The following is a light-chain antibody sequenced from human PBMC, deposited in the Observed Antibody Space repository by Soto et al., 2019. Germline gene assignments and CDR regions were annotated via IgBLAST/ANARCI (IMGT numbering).Light chain of an antibody. J-gene: IGKJ2*01. CDR3: QQYISLPHT. CDR1: QSVTNSF. Sequence: EFVLTQSPGTLSLSPGERATLSCRASQSVTNSFFAWYQQKPGQAPRLLIYGISSRATGIPDRFSGSGSGTDFTLTISRLEPEDFVVYYCQQYISLPHTFGQGTKVDVK. CDR2: GIS. V-gene: IGKV3-20*01.